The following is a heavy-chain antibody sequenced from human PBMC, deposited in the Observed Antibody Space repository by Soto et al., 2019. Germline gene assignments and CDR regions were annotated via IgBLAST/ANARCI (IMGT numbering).Heavy chain of an antibody. CDR2: ISAXTGNT. CDR3: ARRAPQMDV. CDR1: GATFSRYA. J-gene: IGHJ6*02. V-gene: IGHV1-18*01. Sequence: XSVKVSCKASGATFSRYALSWVRQAPGQGLEWMXRISAXTGNTKYAQKLXGRVTMTTXTSTRTAYMELRSLRSDDTAVYYCARRAPQMDVWGQGTTVTVYS.